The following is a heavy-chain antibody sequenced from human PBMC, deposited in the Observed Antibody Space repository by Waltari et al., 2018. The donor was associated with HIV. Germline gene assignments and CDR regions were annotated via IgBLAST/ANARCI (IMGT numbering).Heavy chain of an antibody. CDR3: ARAQYYYDSSGYYYGDYGMDV. J-gene: IGHJ6*02. D-gene: IGHD3-22*01. CDR1: GYPFTGYY. V-gene: IGHV1-2*02. Sequence: QVQLVQSGAEVKKPGASVKVSCKASGYPFTGYYMPWVRQAPGQGLEWMGWINPNSGGTNYAQKFQGRVTMTRDTSISTAYMELSRLRSDDTAVYYCARAQYYYDSSGYYYGDYGMDVWGQGTTVTVSS. CDR2: INPNSGGT.